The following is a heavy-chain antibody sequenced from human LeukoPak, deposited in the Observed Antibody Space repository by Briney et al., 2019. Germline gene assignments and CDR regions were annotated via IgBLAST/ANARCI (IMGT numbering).Heavy chain of an antibody. CDR3: AKDLEQSYSGWSTSYDA. Sequence: GGSLRLSCAASGFTFSSYAMSRVRQVPGKRLEWVSAISSGAGTTGYADSVKGRFTISRVNSKSTIYLQMNSLRAEDTAIYYCAKDLEQSYSGWSTSYDAWGQGTLVTVSS. CDR2: ISSGAGTT. CDR1: GFTFSSYA. D-gene: IGHD6-19*01. V-gene: IGHV3-23*01. J-gene: IGHJ5*02.